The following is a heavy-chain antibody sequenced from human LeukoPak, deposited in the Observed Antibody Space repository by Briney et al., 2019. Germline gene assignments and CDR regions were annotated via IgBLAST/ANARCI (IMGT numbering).Heavy chain of an antibody. J-gene: IGHJ3*02. Sequence: GGSLRLSCAASGFTLSNYAMSWVRQAPGKGLEWVSAISRSGTDTYYADSVKGRFTISRDNSRNTLYLQMNSLRAEDTAVYFCALYCSGGSCYSIGGAFDIWGQGTLVTVSS. CDR2: ISRSGTDT. CDR1: GFTLSNYA. CDR3: ALYCSGGSCYSIGGAFDI. D-gene: IGHD2-15*01. V-gene: IGHV3-23*01.